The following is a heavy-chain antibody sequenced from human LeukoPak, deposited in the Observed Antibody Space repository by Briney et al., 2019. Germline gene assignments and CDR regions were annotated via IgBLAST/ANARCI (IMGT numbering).Heavy chain of an antibody. D-gene: IGHD1-1*01. CDR3: ARNRWMDY. CDR2: INPNSGT. Sequence: ASVKVSCKASGYRFSDYYIHWVRQAPGQGLEWMGWINPNSGTNYAQKFQGRVTMTRDTSISTAYMELTRLTSDDTAVYYCARNRWMDYWGQGTLVTVSS. J-gene: IGHJ4*02. CDR1: GYRFSDYY. V-gene: IGHV1-2*02.